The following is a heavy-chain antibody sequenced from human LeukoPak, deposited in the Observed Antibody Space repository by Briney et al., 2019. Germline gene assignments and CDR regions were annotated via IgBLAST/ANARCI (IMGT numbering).Heavy chain of an antibody. J-gene: IGHJ4*02. CDR2: IYHSGST. CDR1: GYSMSSGYY. V-gene: IGHV4-38-2*02. Sequence: PAETLSLTCTVSGYSMSSGYYWGWIRQPPGKGLEWIGEIYHSGSTNYNPSPKSRGTISVDKSKNQFSLKLSSVTAADTAVYYCAREAPPPKSLGAVAGSYYFDYWGQGTLVTVSS. CDR3: AREAPPPKSLGAVAGSYYFDY. D-gene: IGHD6-19*01.